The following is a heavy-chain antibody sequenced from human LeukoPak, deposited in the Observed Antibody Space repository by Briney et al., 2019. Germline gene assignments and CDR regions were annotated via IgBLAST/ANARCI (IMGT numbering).Heavy chain of an antibody. Sequence: GGSLRLSCAASGITVSSNYMSWVRQAPGKGLEWVALIWYDGSNKYYADSVKGRFTISRDNSKNTLYLQMNSLRAEDTAVYYCARVRLYGSGTYYSDYWGQGTLVTVSS. CDR3: ARVRLYGSGTYYSDY. V-gene: IGHV3-33*08. D-gene: IGHD3-10*01. J-gene: IGHJ4*02. CDR2: IWYDGSNK. CDR1: GITVSSNY.